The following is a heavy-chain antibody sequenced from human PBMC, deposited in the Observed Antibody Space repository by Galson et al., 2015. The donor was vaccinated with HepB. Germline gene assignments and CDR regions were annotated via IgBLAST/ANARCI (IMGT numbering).Heavy chain of an antibody. D-gene: IGHD1-14*01. CDR3: ARGRTKTYYFDY. J-gene: IGHJ4*02. V-gene: IGHV3-30*03. CDR1: GFTFSSYG. Sequence: SLRLSCAASGFTFSSYGMHWVRQAPGKGLEWVAVISYDGSNKYYADSVKGRFTISRDNAKNSLYLQMNSLRAEDTAVYYCARGRTKTYYFDYWGQGTLVTVSS. CDR2: ISYDGSNK.